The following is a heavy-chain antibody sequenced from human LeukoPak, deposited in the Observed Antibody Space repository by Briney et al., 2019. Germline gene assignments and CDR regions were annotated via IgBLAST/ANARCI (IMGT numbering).Heavy chain of an antibody. Sequence: SETLSLTCTVSGGSISSYYWSWIRQSPGKGLEWIGYIYYSGSTNYNPSLKSRVTISVDTSKNQFSLKLSPVTAADTAVYYCARLQYDFWSGPGAFDIWGQGTMVTVSS. CDR1: GGSISSYY. J-gene: IGHJ3*02. CDR2: IYYSGST. CDR3: ARLQYDFWSGPGAFDI. D-gene: IGHD3-3*01. V-gene: IGHV4-59*01.